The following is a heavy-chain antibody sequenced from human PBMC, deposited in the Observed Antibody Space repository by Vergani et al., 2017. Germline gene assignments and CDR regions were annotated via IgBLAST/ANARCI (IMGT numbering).Heavy chain of an antibody. CDR2: ISSSSSYI. V-gene: IGHV3-21*01. J-gene: IGHJ4*02. Sequence: WVLSISSSSSYIYYADSVKGRFTISRDNSKNTLYLQMNSLRAEDTAVYYCARDPEYWIFDYWGQGTLVTVSS. D-gene: IGHD1-1*01. CDR3: ARDPEYWIFDY.